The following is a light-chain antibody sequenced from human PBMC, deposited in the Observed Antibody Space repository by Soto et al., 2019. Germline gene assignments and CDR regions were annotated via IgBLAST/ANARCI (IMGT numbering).Light chain of an antibody. CDR1: STDVGAYNY. J-gene: IGLJ1*01. CDR2: GVS. Sequence: QSALTQPASVSGSPGQSITISCTGTSTDVGAYNYVSWYQQHPGKAPKLVNYGVSNRPSGVSNRFSGSKSGNTASLTISGLQAEDEADYYCNSYTTSYTYIFGTGTKVTVL. CDR3: NSYTTSYTYI. V-gene: IGLV2-14*01.